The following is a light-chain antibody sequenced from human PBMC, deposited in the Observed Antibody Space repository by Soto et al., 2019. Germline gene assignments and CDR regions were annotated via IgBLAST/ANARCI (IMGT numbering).Light chain of an antibody. V-gene: IGLV1-40*01. CDR2: GNS. CDR1: SSNIGAGYD. CDR3: QSSDSSLSGLWV. J-gene: IGLJ3*02. Sequence: QSVLTQPPSVSGAPGQRVTISCTGSSSNIGAGYDVHGYQQLPGTAPKLLIYGNSNRPSGVPDRFSGSKSGTSASLAITGLQAEDETDYYCQSSDSSLSGLWVFGGGTKLTVL.